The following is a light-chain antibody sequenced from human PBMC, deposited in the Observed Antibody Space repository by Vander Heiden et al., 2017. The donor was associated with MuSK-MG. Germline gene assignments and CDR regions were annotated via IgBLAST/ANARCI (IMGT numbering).Light chain of an antibody. CDR2: GAS. Sequence: EIVMTQSPATLSVSPGDTATLSCRASQNVKSNLAWYQQKPGQAPRLLIYGASTTATGIPARFSGSGSGTEFTLSISGRQSEDFAVYHCQQYDNWPPYTFGQRTKLEIK. V-gene: IGKV3-15*01. CDR1: QNVKSN. J-gene: IGKJ2*01. CDR3: QQYDNWPPYT.